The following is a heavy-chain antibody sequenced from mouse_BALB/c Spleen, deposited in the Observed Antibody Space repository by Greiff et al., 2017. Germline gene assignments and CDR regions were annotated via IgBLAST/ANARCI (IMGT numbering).Heavy chain of an antibody. CDR2: IWAGGST. J-gene: IGHJ2*01. D-gene: IGHD2-10*01. V-gene: IGHV2-9*02. CDR3: ARAYYGNYDYFDY. Sequence: QVQLKQSGPGLVAPSQSLSITCTVSGFSLTSYGVHWVRQPPGKGLEWLGVIWAGGSTNYNSALMSRLSISKDNSKSQVFLKMNSLQTDDTAMYYCARAYYGNYDYFDYWGQGTTLTVSS. CDR1: GFSLTSYG.